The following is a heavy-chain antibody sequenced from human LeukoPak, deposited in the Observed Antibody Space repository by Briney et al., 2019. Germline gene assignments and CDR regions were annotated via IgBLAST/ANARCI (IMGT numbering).Heavy chain of an antibody. CDR2: ISSSSSTI. Sequence: GGSLRLSCAASGFTFSTYSMNWVRQAPGKGLEWVSYISSSSSTIYYADSVKGRFTISRDNAKNSLYLQMNSLRAEDTAVYYCARGGPVRTMDAWGKGTTVTVSS. D-gene: IGHD4-17*01. V-gene: IGHV3-48*01. CDR1: GFTFSTYS. CDR3: ARGGPVRTMDA. J-gene: IGHJ6*03.